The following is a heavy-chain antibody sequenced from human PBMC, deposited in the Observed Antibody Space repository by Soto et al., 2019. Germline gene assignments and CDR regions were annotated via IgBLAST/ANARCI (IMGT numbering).Heavy chain of an antibody. CDR1: GYTFTSYG. V-gene: IGHV1-18*01. CDR3: ARPYTDYYGSGSYYHNYNWFDP. Sequence: ASVKVSCKASGYTFTSYGISWVRQAPGQGLEWMGWISAYSGNTNYAQKLQGRVTMTTDKSTSTAYMELSSLRSEDTAVYYCARPYTDYYGSGSYYHNYNWFDPWGQGTLVTVSS. D-gene: IGHD3-10*01. CDR2: ISAYSGNT. J-gene: IGHJ5*02.